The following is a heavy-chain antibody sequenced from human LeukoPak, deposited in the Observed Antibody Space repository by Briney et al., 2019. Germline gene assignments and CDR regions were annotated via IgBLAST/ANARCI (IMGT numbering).Heavy chain of an antibody. CDR1: GGSISSYY. Sequence: PSETLSLTCTVSGGSISSYYWSWIRQPAGKGLEWIGRTYTSGSTNYNPSLKSRVTMSVDTSKNQFSLKLSSVTTADTAVYYCARGLGYSSGWPFDYWGQGTLVTVSS. D-gene: IGHD6-19*01. CDR3: ARGLGYSSGWPFDY. CDR2: TYTSGST. V-gene: IGHV4-4*07. J-gene: IGHJ4*02.